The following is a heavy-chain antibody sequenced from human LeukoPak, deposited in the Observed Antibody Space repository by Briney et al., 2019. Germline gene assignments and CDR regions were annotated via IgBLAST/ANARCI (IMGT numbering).Heavy chain of an antibody. CDR3: ARDSSSWYSPFDY. V-gene: IGHV1-2*02. J-gene: IGHJ4*02. CDR2: INPNSGGT. CDR1: GYTFTGYY. Sequence: ASVKVSCKASGYTFTGYYMHWVRQAPGQGLEGMGWINPNSGGTNYAQKFQGRVTMTRDTSISTAYMELSRLRSDDTAVYYCARDSSSWYSPFDYWGQGTLVTVSS. D-gene: IGHD6-13*01.